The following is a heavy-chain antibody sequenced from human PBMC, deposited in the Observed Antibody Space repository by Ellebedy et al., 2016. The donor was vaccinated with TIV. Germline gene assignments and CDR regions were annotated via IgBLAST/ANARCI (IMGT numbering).Heavy chain of an antibody. CDR3: AKAEGLGWELMEPYFDY. CDR1: GFTFNNYA. J-gene: IGHJ4*02. V-gene: IGHV3-23*01. D-gene: IGHD1-1*01. CDR2: VSGSGGTT. Sequence: GGSLRLXXAASGFTFNNYAMSWVRQAPGRGLEWVSGVSGSGGTTYYADSVKGRFTISRDNSKKRLYLLMNSLRGDDTAVYYCAKAEGLGWELMEPYFDYWGRGTLVTVSS.